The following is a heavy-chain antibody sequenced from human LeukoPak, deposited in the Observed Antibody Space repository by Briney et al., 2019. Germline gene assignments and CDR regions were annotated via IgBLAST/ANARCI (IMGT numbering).Heavy chain of an antibody. V-gene: IGHV4-34*01. CDR1: GGSFSGYY. CDR2: INHSGST. D-gene: IGHD6-19*01. Sequence: PSETLSLTCAVYGGSFSGYYWSWIRQPPGKGLEWIGEINHSGSTNYNPSLKSRVTISVDTSKNQFSLKLSSVTAADTAVYYCARAQWLERSDYWGQGTLVTVSS. J-gene: IGHJ4*02. CDR3: ARAQWLERSDY.